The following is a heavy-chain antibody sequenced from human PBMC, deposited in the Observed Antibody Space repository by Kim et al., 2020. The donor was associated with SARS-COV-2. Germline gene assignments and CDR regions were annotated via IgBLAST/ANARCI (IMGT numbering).Heavy chain of an antibody. D-gene: IGHD6-19*01. CDR1: GFTFGDYA. J-gene: IGHJ4*02. Sequence: GGSLSLSCTASGFTFGDYAMSWVRQAPGKGLEWVGFIRSKAYGGTTEYAASVKGRFTISRDDSKSIAYLQMNSLKTEDTAVYYCTRESRLRQWLVNYDYWGEGTLVSVSS. CDR2: IRSKAYGGTT. CDR3: TRESRLRQWLVNYDY. V-gene: IGHV3-49*04.